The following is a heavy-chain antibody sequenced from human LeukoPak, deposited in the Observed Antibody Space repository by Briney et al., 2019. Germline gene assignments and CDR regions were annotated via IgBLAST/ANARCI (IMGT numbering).Heavy chain of an antibody. CDR2: INWNGGST. V-gene: IGHV3-20*04. Sequence: GGSLRLSCAASGFTFDDYGMSWVRQAPGKGLEWVSGINWNGGSTGYADSVKGRFTISRDNAKNSLYLQMNSLRAEDTALYYCARKSRYCSGGSCSISWGQGTLVTVSS. CDR1: GFTFDDYG. J-gene: IGHJ4*02. CDR3: ARKSRYCSGGSCSIS. D-gene: IGHD2-15*01.